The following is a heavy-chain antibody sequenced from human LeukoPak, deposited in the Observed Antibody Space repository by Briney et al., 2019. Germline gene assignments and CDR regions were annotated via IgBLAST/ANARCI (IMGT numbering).Heavy chain of an antibody. Sequence: SETLSLTCTVSGGSISSGGYYWSWIRQHPGEGLEWIGYIYYSGSTYYNPSLKSRVTISVDTSKNQFSLKLSSVTAADTAVYYCARAGLSLPVDYWGQGTLVTVSS. CDR1: GGSISSGGYY. V-gene: IGHV4-31*03. CDR3: ARAGLSLPVDY. D-gene: IGHD3-16*02. CDR2: IYYSGST. J-gene: IGHJ4*02.